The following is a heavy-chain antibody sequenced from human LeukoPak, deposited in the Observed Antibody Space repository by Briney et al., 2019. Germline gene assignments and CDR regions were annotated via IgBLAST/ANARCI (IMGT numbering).Heavy chain of an antibody. Sequence: PGGSMRLPCAASGFPFDDYAMHWVRQAPGKGLEWVPVFSWNSGSIGYADSVKDRFTISRDNAKNSLYLQMNSLRAEDMALYYCAARRSSGEGNGAFDIWGQGTMVTVSS. CDR3: AARRSSGEGNGAFDI. D-gene: IGHD6-6*01. J-gene: IGHJ3*02. V-gene: IGHV3-9*03. CDR1: GFPFDDYA. CDR2: FSWNSGSI.